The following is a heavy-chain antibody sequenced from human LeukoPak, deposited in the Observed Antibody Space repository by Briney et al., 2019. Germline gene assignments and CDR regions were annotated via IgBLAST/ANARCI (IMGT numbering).Heavy chain of an antibody. D-gene: IGHD2-15*01. CDR1: GGTFSTYA. V-gene: IGHV1-18*01. CDR3: ARAKFGSGGSCLDY. Sequence: ASVKVSCKASGGTFSTYAINWVRQAPGQGLEWMGWISAYNGNTNYAQKLQGRVTMTTDTSTSTAYMELRSLRSDDTAVYYCARAKFGSGGSCLDYWGQGTLVTVSS. CDR2: ISAYNGNT. J-gene: IGHJ4*02.